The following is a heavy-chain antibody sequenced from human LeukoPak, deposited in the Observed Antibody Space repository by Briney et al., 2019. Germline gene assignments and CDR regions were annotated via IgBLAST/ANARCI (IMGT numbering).Heavy chain of an antibody. D-gene: IGHD4-17*01. CDR3: ARDLVTVTKGFDI. CDR1: GDSFSSHY. Sequence: PSETLSLTCTVSGDSFSSHYWTWIRQPPGKGLEWIGYISYIGSTNYNPSLKSRVTISIDTSKNQFSLKLTSVTAAATAVYYCARDLVTVTKGFDIWGQGAMVSVSS. V-gene: IGHV4-59*11. J-gene: IGHJ3*02. CDR2: ISYIGST.